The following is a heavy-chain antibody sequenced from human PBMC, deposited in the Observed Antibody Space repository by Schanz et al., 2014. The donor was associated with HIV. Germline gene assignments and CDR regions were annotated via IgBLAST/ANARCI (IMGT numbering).Heavy chain of an antibody. CDR1: GFNFSRYN. CDR3: ARDPSWNYYRYHFDY. J-gene: IGHJ4*02. D-gene: IGHD3-22*01. CDR2: ISFDGNII. Sequence: DVQLVESGKYLVEPGESLRLSCVASGFNFSRYNMNWVRQTPGKGLEWISHISFDGNIIYYADSVQGRFTISRDNAKNSLFLQMASLRDEDTAVYYCARDPSWNYYRYHFDYWGQGTLVTVSS. V-gene: IGHV3-48*02.